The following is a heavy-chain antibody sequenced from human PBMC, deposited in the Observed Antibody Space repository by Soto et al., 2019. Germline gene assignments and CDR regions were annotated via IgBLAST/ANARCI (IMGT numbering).Heavy chain of an antibody. J-gene: IGHJ2*01. D-gene: IGHD4-17*01. V-gene: IGHV1-69*08. Sequence: QDQLVQSGAEVKKPGSSVKVSCKASGGTFSSHTFSWVRQAPGQGLEWMGRIIPALGTATYAQKFQGRVTITADESATTGYMELNSLRSEDTAVYYCARPAFGDYWYFDLWGRGTLVTVSS. CDR3: ARPAFGDYWYFDL. CDR1: GGTFSSHT. CDR2: IIPALGTA.